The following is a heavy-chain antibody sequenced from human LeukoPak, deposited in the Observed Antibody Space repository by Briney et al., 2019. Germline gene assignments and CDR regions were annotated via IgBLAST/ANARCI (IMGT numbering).Heavy chain of an antibody. Sequence: PSDTLSLTRTVSGGSLSSSSHYWGWIRHPPGKGLEWMGSLQYSGSTYYNPSRKSGVNISVDTSKNQFSLKLSSVTAADTAVYYCARDGPYRFLEWLSSWPPAQNWFDPWGQGTLVTVSS. V-gene: IGHV4-39*07. CDR1: GGSLSSSSHY. CDR2: LQYSGST. J-gene: IGHJ5*02. D-gene: IGHD3-3*01. CDR3: ARDGPYRFLEWLSSWPPAQNWFDP.